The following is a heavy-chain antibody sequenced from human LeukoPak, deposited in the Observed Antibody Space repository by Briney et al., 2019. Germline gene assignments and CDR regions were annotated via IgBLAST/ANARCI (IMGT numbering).Heavy chain of an antibody. CDR1: GFTFSPYA. V-gene: IGHV3-23*01. J-gene: IGHJ4*02. CDR3: AKVGEWYTGSPDY. Sequence: PGGSLRLSCAASGFTFSPYAMTWVRQAPGKGLEWVSTISGTGGSTYFADSVQGRFTISRDNSKNTLYLQMNSLRAEDTAVYYCAKVGEWYTGSPDYWGQGTLVTVSS. D-gene: IGHD1-26*01. CDR2: ISGTGGST.